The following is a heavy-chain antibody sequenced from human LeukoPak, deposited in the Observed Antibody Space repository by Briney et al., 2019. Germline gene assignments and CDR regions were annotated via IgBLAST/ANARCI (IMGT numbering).Heavy chain of an antibody. V-gene: IGHV3-73*01. J-gene: IGHJ1*01. D-gene: IGHD2-2*01. Sequence: XSKANNYTIAYGASVEGRFTISRDDSKNPAYLQMNSLKTEDTAVYYCSSGCITTTCPEYFQHCGQGTLLTVSS. CDR3: SSGCITTTCPEYFQH. CDR2: XSKANNYTI.